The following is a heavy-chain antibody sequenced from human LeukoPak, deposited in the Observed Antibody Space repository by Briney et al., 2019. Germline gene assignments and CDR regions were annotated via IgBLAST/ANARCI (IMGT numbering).Heavy chain of an antibody. D-gene: IGHD1-26*01. CDR3: VRGVGGEYFYFDR. Sequence: PSETLSLTCGVSGDSISGDGHSWSWIRQPPGKGLEWVGYIYHSGAAYHNPSLKSRLALSVDTSNNQFSLRLRSVTAADTAVYYCVRGVGGEYFYFDRWGQGALVTVSA. J-gene: IGHJ4*02. CDR2: IYHSGAA. CDR1: GDSISGDGHS. V-gene: IGHV4-30-4*07.